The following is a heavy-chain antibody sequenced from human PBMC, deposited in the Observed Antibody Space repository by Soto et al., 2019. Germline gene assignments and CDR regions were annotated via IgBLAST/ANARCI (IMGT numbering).Heavy chain of an antibody. D-gene: IGHD3-10*01. Sequence: SVKVSCKASGGTFSSYAISWVRQAPGQGLEWMGGTIPIFGTANYAQKFQGRVTITADESTSTAYMELSSLRSEDTAVYYCARDANHYGSGTFDYWGQGTLVTVSS. CDR3: ARDANHYGSGTFDY. V-gene: IGHV1-69*13. J-gene: IGHJ4*02. CDR2: TIPIFGTA. CDR1: GGTFSSYA.